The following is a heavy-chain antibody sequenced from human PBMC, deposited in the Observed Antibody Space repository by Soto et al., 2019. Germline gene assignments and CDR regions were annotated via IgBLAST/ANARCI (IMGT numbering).Heavy chain of an antibody. CDR1: GFTFSSYS. Sequence: GSLRLSCAASGFTFSSYSMNWVRQAPGKGLEWVSYISSSSSTIYYADSVKGRFTISRDNAKNSLYLQMNSLRAEDTAVYYCATQDAGYCSGGSCYLRAFDIWGPGTMVTVSS. CDR3: ATQDAGYCSGGSCYLRAFDI. J-gene: IGHJ3*02. CDR2: ISSSSSTI. D-gene: IGHD2-15*01. V-gene: IGHV3-48*01.